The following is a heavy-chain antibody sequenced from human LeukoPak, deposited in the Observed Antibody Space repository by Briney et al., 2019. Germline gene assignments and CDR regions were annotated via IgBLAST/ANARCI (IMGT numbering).Heavy chain of an antibody. CDR2: INPNSGGT. Sequence: ASVKVPCKASGYTFTGYYMHWVRQAPGQGLEWMGWINPNSGGTNYAQKFQGRVTMTRDTSISYMDLSRLKSDDTAVYYCATGAGSYSPDYWGQGTLVTVSS. J-gene: IGHJ4*02. V-gene: IGHV1-2*02. CDR1: GYTFTGYY. CDR3: ATGAGSYSPDY. D-gene: IGHD3-10*01.